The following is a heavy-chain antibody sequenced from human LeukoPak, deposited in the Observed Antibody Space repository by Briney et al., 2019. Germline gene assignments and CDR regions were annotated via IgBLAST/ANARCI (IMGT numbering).Heavy chain of an antibody. Sequence: SETLSLTCTVSHYSISSNYYWGWIRQPPGKGLEWIGSIYHSGSTYYNPSLKSRVTISVDTSKYQFSLKLTSVTAADTAVYYCARSSGYMSYWGQGTLVTVSS. CDR3: ARSSGYMSY. CDR2: IYHSGST. V-gene: IGHV4-38-2*02. D-gene: IGHD3-22*01. CDR1: HYSISSNYY. J-gene: IGHJ4*02.